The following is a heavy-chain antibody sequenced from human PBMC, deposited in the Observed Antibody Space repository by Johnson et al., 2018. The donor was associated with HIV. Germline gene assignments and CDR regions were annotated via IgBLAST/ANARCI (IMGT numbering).Heavy chain of an antibody. CDR1: GFTFSSYG. V-gene: IGHV3-33*06. J-gene: IGHJ3*02. Sequence: QVQLVESGGGVVQPGRSLRLSCAASGFTFSSYGMHWVRQAPGKGLEWVAVIWYDGSNKYYGDSVKGRFTISRDNSKNTLYLQMDSLRTEDTGVYYCAKAYCPGCDGFDIWGQGTMVTVSS. CDR3: AKAYCPGCDGFDI. CDR2: IWYDGSNK. D-gene: IGHD2-21*01.